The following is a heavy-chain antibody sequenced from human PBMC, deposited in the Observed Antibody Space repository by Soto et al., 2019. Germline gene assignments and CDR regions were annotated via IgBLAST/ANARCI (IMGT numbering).Heavy chain of an antibody. V-gene: IGHV1-69*13. CDR2: IIPIFGTA. Sequence: SVKVSCKASGGTFSSYAISWVRQAPGQGLEWMGGIIPIFGTANYAQKFQGRVTITADESTSTAYMELSSLRSEDTAVYYCARADQSIAARPDYWGQGTLVTVSS. J-gene: IGHJ4*02. CDR1: GGTFSSYA. CDR3: ARADQSIAARPDY. D-gene: IGHD6-6*01.